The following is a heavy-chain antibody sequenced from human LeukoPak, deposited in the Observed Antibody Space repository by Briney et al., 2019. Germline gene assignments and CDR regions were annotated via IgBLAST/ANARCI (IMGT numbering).Heavy chain of an antibody. D-gene: IGHD3-22*01. J-gene: IGHJ6*03. Sequence: SETLSLTCTVSGGPIYSYYWSWIRQTAGKALEWIGRLYPGVSTNYNPSLKSRVTMSVDTSKSQFALKLSAVTAADTAVYYCARLKFYDSTGYSPGHYMDVWGKGTTVTVSS. CDR1: GGPIYSYY. V-gene: IGHV4-4*07. CDR3: ARLKFYDSTGYSPGHYMDV. CDR2: LYPGVST.